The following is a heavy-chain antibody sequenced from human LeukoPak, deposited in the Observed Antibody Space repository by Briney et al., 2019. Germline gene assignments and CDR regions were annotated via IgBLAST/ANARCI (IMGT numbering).Heavy chain of an antibody. CDR1: GINFNDYG. J-gene: IGHJ4*02. V-gene: IGHV3-20*04. CDR3: AREALWFGESYTL. Sequence: GGSLRLSCAPSGINFNDYGMDRVRQSHGKGLDWVSRIRPNGVSVGCVAYAVSLKGRLTIPRDNAKNSLYLQMNSLRAEDTAVYYCAREALWFGESYTLWGQGTLVTVSS. D-gene: IGHD3-10*01. CDR2: IRPNGVSV.